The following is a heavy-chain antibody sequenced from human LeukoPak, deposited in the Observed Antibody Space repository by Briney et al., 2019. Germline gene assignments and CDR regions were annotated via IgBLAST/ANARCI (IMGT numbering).Heavy chain of an antibody. CDR3: ARDYGQQLVAGAFDI. D-gene: IGHD6-13*01. CDR1: GGTFSSYT. V-gene: IGHV1-69*04. J-gene: IGHJ3*02. CDR2: IIPILGIA. Sequence: EASVKVSCKASGGTFSSYTISRVRQAPGQELEWMGRIIPILGIANYAQKFQGRVTITADKSTSTAYMELSSLRSEDTAVYYCARDYGQQLVAGAFDIWGQGTMVTVSS.